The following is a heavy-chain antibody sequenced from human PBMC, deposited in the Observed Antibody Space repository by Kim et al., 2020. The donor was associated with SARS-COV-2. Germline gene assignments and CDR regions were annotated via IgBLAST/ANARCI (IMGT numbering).Heavy chain of an antibody. CDR3: ASSAYPGPLQWLVLYVAFDL. J-gene: IGHJ3*01. V-gene: IGHV4-39*01. CDR1: GGSISSSNYY. D-gene: IGHD6-19*01. CDR2: IYYTGST. Sequence: SETLSLTCTVSGGSISSSNYYWGWIRQPPGKGLEWIGFIYYTGSTYYNPSLKSRVTISVDTSKNQFSLRLNSVTAADTAVYYCASSAYPGPLQWLVLYVAFDLWGQGTMVTVSS.